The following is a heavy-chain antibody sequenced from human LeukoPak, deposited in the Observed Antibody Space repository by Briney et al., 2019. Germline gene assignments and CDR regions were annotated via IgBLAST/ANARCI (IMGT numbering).Heavy chain of an antibody. Sequence: PSETLSLTCTVSGYSISSGYYWNWIRQPAGKGLEWIGRVYISGSTNYNPSLKSRVTISVDKTKNQVSLKLTSVTAADTAVYYCAREGRWLQLRGFDYWGQGTLVSVSS. D-gene: IGHD5-24*01. CDR1: GYSISSGYY. CDR3: AREGRWLQLRGFDY. V-gene: IGHV4-61*02. CDR2: VYISGST. J-gene: IGHJ4*02.